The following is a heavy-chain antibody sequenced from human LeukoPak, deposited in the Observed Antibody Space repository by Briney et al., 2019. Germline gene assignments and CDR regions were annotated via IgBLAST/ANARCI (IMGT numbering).Heavy chain of an antibody. CDR3: AKDAYLIAVAGNYFDY. Sequence: PGGSLRLSCAASGFTFSSYAMHWVRQAPGKGLEWVAVISYDGSNKYYADSVKGRFTISRDNSKNTLYLQMNSLRAEDTAVYYCAKDAYLIAVAGNYFDYWGQGTLVTISS. CDR2: ISYDGSNK. D-gene: IGHD6-19*01. CDR1: GFTFSSYA. V-gene: IGHV3-30*04. J-gene: IGHJ4*02.